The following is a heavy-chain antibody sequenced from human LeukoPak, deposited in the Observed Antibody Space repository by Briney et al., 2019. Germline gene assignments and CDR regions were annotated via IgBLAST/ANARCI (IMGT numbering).Heavy chain of an antibody. CDR1: GYTFTGSY. J-gene: IGHJ4*02. CDR2: INPDSGVT. V-gene: IGHV1-2*02. CDR3: ARDFGSSSAWYEFDY. D-gene: IGHD6-19*01. Sequence: ASVKVSCKASGYTFTGSYIHWVRQAPGQGLEWMGWINPDSGVTKYAQNFQGRVTMTRHTSISTASMEMRKLKSGDTAVYYCARDFGSSSAWYEFDYWGQGTLVTVSS.